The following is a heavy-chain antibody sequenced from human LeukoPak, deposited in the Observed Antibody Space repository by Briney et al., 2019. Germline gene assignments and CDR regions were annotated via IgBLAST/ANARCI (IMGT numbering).Heavy chain of an antibody. CDR2: IKQDGSEK. J-gene: IGHJ6*03. CDR1: GFTFSSYW. D-gene: IGHD2-2*01. CDR3: ARVRYQLLGGMDV. Sequence: PGGSLRLSCAASGFTFSSYWMSWVRQAPGKGLEWVANIKQDGSEKYYVDSVKGRFTISRDNAKNSLYLQMNSLRAEDTAVYYGARVRYQLLGGMDVWGKGTTVTVSS. V-gene: IGHV3-7*01.